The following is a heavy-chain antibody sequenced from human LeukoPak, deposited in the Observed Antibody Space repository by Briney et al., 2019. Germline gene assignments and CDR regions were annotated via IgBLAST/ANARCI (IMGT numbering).Heavy chain of an antibody. CDR3: AKGRYYYDSSDALDI. CDR1: GFTFSSYA. V-gene: IGHV3-23*01. Sequence: GGSLRLSCAASGFTFSSYAMSWVRQAPGKGLEWVSAISGSGGSTYYADSVKGRFTISRDNSKNTLFLQMNSLRAEDTAVYYCAKGRYYYDSSDALDIWGQGTMVTVSS. J-gene: IGHJ3*02. CDR2: ISGSGGST. D-gene: IGHD3-22*01.